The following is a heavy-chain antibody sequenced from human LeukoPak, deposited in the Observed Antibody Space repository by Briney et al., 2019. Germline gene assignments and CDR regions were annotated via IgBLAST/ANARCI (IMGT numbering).Heavy chain of an antibody. CDR2: ISGSGGST. J-gene: IGHJ4*02. CDR1: GFTFSSYD. CDR3: AKLWRSGYYYFDY. D-gene: IGHD3-22*01. V-gene: IGHV3-23*01. Sequence: PGGSLRLSCAASGFTFSSYDMSWVRQAPGKGLEWVSAISGSGGSTYYADSVKGRFTISRDNSKNTLYLQMNSLRAEDTAVYYCAKLWRSGYYYFDYWGQGTLVTVSS.